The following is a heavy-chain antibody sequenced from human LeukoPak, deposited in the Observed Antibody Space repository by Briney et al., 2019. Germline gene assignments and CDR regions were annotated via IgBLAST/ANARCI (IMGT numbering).Heavy chain of an antibody. J-gene: IGHJ4*02. D-gene: IGHD6-19*01. V-gene: IGHV4-39*01. CDR1: GGSISSSSYY. Sequence: SETLSLTCTVSGGSISSSSYYWGWIRQPPGKGLEWIGSIYYSGSTYYNPSLKSRVTISVDTSKNQFSLKLSSVTAADTAVYYCVVSGCVNYFDYWGQGTLVTVSS. CDR2: IYYSGST. CDR3: VVSGCVNYFDY.